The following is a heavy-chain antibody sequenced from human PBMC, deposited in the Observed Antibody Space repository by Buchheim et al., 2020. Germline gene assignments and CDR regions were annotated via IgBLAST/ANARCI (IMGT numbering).Heavy chain of an antibody. D-gene: IGHD5-24*01. Sequence: EVQLVESGGGLVQPGGSLRLSCVASGFTFGDYYMDWVRQGPGKGLEWVGRARNKANSYTTDYAASVKGRFPISRDDSQNSLFLQMDSLKTDDTAIYYCVRAGDAYTHEFDYWGQGTL. CDR2: ARNKANSYTT. CDR3: VRAGDAYTHEFDY. V-gene: IGHV3-72*01. J-gene: IGHJ4*02. CDR1: GFTFGDYY.